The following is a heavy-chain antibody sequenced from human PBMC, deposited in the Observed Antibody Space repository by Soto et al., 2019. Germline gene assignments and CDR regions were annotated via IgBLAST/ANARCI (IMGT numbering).Heavy chain of an antibody. CDR1: EFSFSRFE. Sequence: DVQLVESGGALVQPGGSLRLSCAASEFSFSRFERNWVRQAPGRGLEWVSYISAGGSIIYHADSVKGRFIISRDNAKNSLYLQMNSLSAEDTGVYYCARDTRTTSLVVLDYWGQGTLVTVSA. D-gene: IGHD4-17*01. CDR2: ISAGGSII. V-gene: IGHV3-48*03. CDR3: ARDTRTTSLVVLDY. J-gene: IGHJ4*02.